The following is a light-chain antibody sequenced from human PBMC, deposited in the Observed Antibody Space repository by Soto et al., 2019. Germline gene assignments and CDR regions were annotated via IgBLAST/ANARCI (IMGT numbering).Light chain of an antibody. CDR3: QQNSYNPT. Sequence: DIQMTQSPSFLSASVGDRVTITCRASQSVSNYLHWYQQKPRKAPNLLISEASSLQSGVPTRFSGSWSRTDFTPTICSLQREDFTTYYCQQNSYNPTFGQGTKVDIK. V-gene: IGKV1-39*01. CDR2: EAS. J-gene: IGKJ1*01. CDR1: QSVSNY.